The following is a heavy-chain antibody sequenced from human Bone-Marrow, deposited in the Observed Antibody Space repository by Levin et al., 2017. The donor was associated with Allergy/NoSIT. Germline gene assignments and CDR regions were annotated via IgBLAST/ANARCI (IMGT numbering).Heavy chain of an antibody. V-gene: IGHV4-39*07. CDR2: VFQTGST. CDR3: ARSLAVAGNRFDF. Sequence: PGGSLRLSCTVSGDSISSGYYYWDWIRQSPGKGLEWIGNVFQTGSTSYNPSLQSRVTISVDTSENQFSLRLTSVTAADTAFYYCARSLAVAGNRFDFLGQGILVTVSS. D-gene: IGHD6-19*01. J-gene: IGHJ4*02. CDR1: GDSISSGYYY.